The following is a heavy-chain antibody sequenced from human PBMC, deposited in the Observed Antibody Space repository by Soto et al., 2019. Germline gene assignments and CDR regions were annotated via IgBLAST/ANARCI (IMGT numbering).Heavy chain of an antibody. V-gene: IGHV4-4*07. CDR3: ARGQRFSDWFDP. CDR1: DYSISSGHH. J-gene: IGHJ5*02. D-gene: IGHD3-3*01. CDR2: IYSSGST. Sequence: SETLSLTCVVSDYSISSGHHWTWIRQPAGKGLEWIGRIYSSGSTKYNPSLQSRVTMSLDTSKNQFSLRLTSVTAADTAVYYCARGQRFSDWFDPWGQGTLVTVSS.